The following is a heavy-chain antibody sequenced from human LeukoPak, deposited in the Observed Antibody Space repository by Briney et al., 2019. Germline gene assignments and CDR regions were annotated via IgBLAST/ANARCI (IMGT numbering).Heavy chain of an antibody. CDR3: AKVRFLEWLYGPYYFDY. D-gene: IGHD3-3*01. CDR1: GFTFSSYA. J-gene: IGHJ4*02. CDR2: ISGSGGST. Sequence: GGSLRLSCAASGFTFSSYAMSWVRQAPGKGLEWVSAISGSGGSTYYADSVKGRFTISRDNSKNTLYLQMNSLRTEDTAVYYCAKVRFLEWLYGPYYFDYWGQGTLVTVSS. V-gene: IGHV3-23*01.